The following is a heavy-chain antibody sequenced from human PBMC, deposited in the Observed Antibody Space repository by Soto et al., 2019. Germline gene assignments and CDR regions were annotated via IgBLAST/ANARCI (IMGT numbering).Heavy chain of an antibody. J-gene: IGHJ6*02. Sequence: SVKVSCTASGCTFSSYAISWVRQAPGQGLEWMGGIIPIFGTANYAQKFQGRVTITADESTSTAYMELSSLRSEDTAVYYCAREKRDYYDSSGYYPQSNYYYYYGMDVWGQGTTVTVSS. CDR1: GCTFSSYA. CDR3: AREKRDYYDSSGYYPQSNYYYYYGMDV. V-gene: IGHV1-69*13. CDR2: IIPIFGTA. D-gene: IGHD3-22*01.